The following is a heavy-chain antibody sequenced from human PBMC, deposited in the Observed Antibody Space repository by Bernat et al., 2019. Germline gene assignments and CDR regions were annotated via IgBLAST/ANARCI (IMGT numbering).Heavy chain of an antibody. D-gene: IGHD4-23*01. CDR1: GFTFSSHW. CDR2: INSDGSTT. V-gene: IGHV3-74*01. Sequence: EVQLVESGGGLVQPGGSLRLPCAASGFTFSSHWMHWVRQAPGKGLVWVSRINSDGSTTTYADSVKGRFTISRDDAKNTLYLQTSSLRAEDTAVYYCVRVPFGGKYPFDYWGQGTLVTVSA. CDR3: VRVPFGGKYPFDY. J-gene: IGHJ4*02.